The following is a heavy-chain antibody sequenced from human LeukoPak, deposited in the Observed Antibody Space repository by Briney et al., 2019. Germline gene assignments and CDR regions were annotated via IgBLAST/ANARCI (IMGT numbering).Heavy chain of an antibody. Sequence: GGSLRLSCAASGFTFSNHGMHWVRQAPGKGLEWVANIWYDGSQEYYADTVKGQFTISRDISKNTLYLQMNSLRAEDTAVYYCARDLAAARLDFRGQGTLVTVSS. V-gene: IGHV3-33*01. CDR2: IWYDGSQE. CDR3: ARDLAAARLDF. J-gene: IGHJ4*02. D-gene: IGHD6-6*01. CDR1: GFTFSNHG.